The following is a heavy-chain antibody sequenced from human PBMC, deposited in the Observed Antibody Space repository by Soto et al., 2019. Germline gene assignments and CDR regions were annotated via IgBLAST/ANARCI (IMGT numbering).Heavy chain of an antibody. CDR1: GGSISSGGYS. CDR2: IYHSGST. D-gene: IGHD2-15*01. Sequence: PSETLSLTCAVSGGSISSGGYSWSWIRQPPGKGLEWIGYIYHSGSTYYNPSLKSRVTISVDRSKNQFSLKLSSVTAADTAVYYCARPRGRCSGGSCYSSVWFDPWGQGTLVTVSS. V-gene: IGHV4-30-2*01. J-gene: IGHJ5*02. CDR3: ARPRGRCSGGSCYSSVWFDP.